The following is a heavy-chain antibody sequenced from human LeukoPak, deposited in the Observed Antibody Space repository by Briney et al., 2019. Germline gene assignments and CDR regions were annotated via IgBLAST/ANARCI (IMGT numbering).Heavy chain of an antibody. CDR1: GFTFSSCA. V-gene: IGHV3-30-3*01. J-gene: IGHJ6*02. D-gene: IGHD6-13*01. Sequence: GRSLRLSCAASGFTFSSCAMHGVRQAPGKGLEWVAVISYDGSNKYYADSVKGRFTISRDNSKNTLYLQMNSLRAEDTAVYYCARVAAAYYYYYGMDVWGQGTTVTVSS. CDR3: ARVAAAYYYYYGMDV. CDR2: ISYDGSNK.